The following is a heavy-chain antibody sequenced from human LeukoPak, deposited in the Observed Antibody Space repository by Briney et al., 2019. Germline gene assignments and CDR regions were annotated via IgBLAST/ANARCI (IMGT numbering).Heavy chain of an antibody. Sequence: ASVKVSCKTSGYTFTSYYMHWVRQAPGQGLEWMGIINPSGGSTSYAQKFQGRVTMTRDTSTSTVYMELSSLRSEDTAVYYCARSLTMVRGVLKYWFDPWGQGTLVTVSS. J-gene: IGHJ5*02. CDR3: ARSLTMVRGVLKYWFDP. V-gene: IGHV1-46*01. D-gene: IGHD3-10*01. CDR1: GYTFTSYY. CDR2: INPSGGST.